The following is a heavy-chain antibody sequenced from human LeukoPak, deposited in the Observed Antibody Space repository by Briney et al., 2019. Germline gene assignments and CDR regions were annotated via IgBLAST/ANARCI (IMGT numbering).Heavy chain of an antibody. D-gene: IGHD3-10*01. Sequence: PGGSLRLSCAASGFTFSSYSMNWVRQAPGKGLEWVSYISSSSSTIYYADSVKGRFTISRDNAKNSLYLQMNSLRAEDTAVNYCARGGLLWFGEFRAEFDYWGQGTLVTVSS. V-gene: IGHV3-48*04. CDR2: ISSSSSTI. CDR3: ARGGLLWFGEFRAEFDY. J-gene: IGHJ4*02. CDR1: GFTFSSYS.